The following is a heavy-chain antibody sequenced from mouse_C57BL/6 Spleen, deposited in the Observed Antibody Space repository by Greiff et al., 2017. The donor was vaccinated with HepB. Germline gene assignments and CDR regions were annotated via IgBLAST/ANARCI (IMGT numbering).Heavy chain of an antibody. CDR3: ARKSYYDYAAMDY. CDR1: GYSITSGYY. Sequence: VQLKESGPGLVKPSQSLSLTCSVTGYSITSGYYWNWIRQVPGNKLEWMGYISYDGSNNYNPSLKNRISITRDTSKNQFFLKLNSVTTEDTATYYCARKSYYDYAAMDYWGQGTSVTVSS. V-gene: IGHV3-6*01. D-gene: IGHD2-4*01. J-gene: IGHJ4*01. CDR2: ISYDGSN.